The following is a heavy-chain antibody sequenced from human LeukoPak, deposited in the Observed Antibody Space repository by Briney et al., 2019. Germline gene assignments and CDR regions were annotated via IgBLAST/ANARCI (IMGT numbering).Heavy chain of an antibody. V-gene: IGHV4-59*08. J-gene: IGHJ4*02. CDR3: ARGSNAQHDY. CDR1: GGSINNY. CDR2: IYYSGST. Sequence: SETLSLTCTVSGGSINNYWSWIRQPPGKGLEWIGYIYYSGSTNYNPSLKSRVTISVDTSKNQFSLKLSSVTAADTAVYYCARGSNAQHDYWGQGTLVTVSS.